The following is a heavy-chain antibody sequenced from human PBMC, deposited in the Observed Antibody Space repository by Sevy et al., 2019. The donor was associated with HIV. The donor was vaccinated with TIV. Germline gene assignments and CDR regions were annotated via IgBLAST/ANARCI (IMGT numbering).Heavy chain of an antibody. CDR2: LKSDVYGGTV. Sequence: QLGGSLRLSCTASGFTFGDYCMSWVRQAPGKGLEWVAFLKSDVYGGTVDQAASVRGRFVISRDDSKTIAYLQMNDLKTEDTGVYYCTRWKAAQSIFDYWGQGALVTVSS. V-gene: IGHV3-49*04. CDR3: TRWKAAQSIFDY. D-gene: IGHD6-13*01. J-gene: IGHJ4*02. CDR1: GFTFGDYC.